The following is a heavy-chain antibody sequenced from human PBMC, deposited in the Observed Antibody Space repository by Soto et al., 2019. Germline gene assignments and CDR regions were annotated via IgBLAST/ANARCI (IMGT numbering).Heavy chain of an antibody. CDR1: GFISSSYA. D-gene: IGHD2-2*02. V-gene: IGHV3-30-3*01. Sequence: GGSLRLSCAASGFISSSYAMHWVRQAPGKGLEWVAVISYDGSNKHYADSVKGRFTISRDNSKNTLYLQMNSLRAEDTAVYYCAREDRDIVVVPAAILPDYWGQGTLVTVSS. CDR2: ISYDGSNK. J-gene: IGHJ4*02. CDR3: AREDRDIVVVPAAILPDY.